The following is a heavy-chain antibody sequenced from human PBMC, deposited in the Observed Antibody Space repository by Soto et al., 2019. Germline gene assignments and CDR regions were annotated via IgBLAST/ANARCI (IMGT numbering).Heavy chain of an antibody. CDR3: SISNSYGRGDF. CDR1: GGTLNSYT. CDR2: IIPVFGTT. Sequence: SVKVSCKASGGTLNSYTISWVRQAPGQGLEWMGGIIPVFGTTDYAQKFQGRVTITADQPTGTAYLDLFSLRSEDTAIYYCSISNSYGRGDFWGQGTLVTVSP. D-gene: IGHD4-17*01. V-gene: IGHV1-69*13. J-gene: IGHJ4*02.